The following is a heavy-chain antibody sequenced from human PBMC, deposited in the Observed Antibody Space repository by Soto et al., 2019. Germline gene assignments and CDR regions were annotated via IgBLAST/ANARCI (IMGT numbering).Heavy chain of an antibody. D-gene: IGHD3-22*01. J-gene: IGHJ4*02. CDR3: ARAGDSSDNYYVRHDY. CDR1: GFTFSRYW. CDR2: IKQDGSEK. V-gene: IGHV3-7*03. Sequence: EVQLVESGGGLVQPGGSLRLSCAASGFTFSRYWMSWVRQAPGKGLEWVVNIKQDGSEKYYVDSVKGRFTISRDNAKKSLDLQMNSLRAEDTAIYYCARAGDSSDNYYVRHDYWGQGTLLTVSS.